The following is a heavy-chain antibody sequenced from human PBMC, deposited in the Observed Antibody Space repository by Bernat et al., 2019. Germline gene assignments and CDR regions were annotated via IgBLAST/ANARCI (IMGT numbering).Heavy chain of an antibody. Sequence: QVQLVESGGGVVQPGRSLRLSCAASGFTFSSYGMHWVRQAPGKGLEWVAVIWYDGSNKYYADSVKGRFTISRDNSKNTLYLQMNSLRAEDTAVYYCAGDMRGSGSYWTRHDGMDVWGQGTTVTVSS. CDR1: GFTFSSYG. CDR3: AGDMRGSGSYWTRHDGMDV. V-gene: IGHV3-33*01. J-gene: IGHJ6*02. D-gene: IGHD3-10*01. CDR2: IWYDGSNK.